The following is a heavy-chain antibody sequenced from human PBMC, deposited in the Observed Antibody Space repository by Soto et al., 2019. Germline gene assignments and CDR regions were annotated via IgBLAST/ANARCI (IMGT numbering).Heavy chain of an antibody. CDR1: GGSINSNSSYY. J-gene: IGHJ2*01. D-gene: IGHD6-19*01. V-gene: IGHV4-39*07. Sequence: SETLSLTCTVSGGSINSNSSYYWGWIRQPPGKGLEWIGSIYYNGGTYYNPSLKSRVTISVDKSKNQFSLKLSSVTAADTAVYYCGRLAVAGTIFWYFDLWGRGTLVTVSS. CDR2: IYYNGGT. CDR3: GRLAVAGTIFWYFDL.